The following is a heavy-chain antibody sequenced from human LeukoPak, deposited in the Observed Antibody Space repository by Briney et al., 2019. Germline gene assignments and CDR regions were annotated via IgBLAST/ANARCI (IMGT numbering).Heavy chain of an antibody. CDR3: ARVPVNIWENWFDP. D-gene: IGHD1-26*01. V-gene: IGHV4-4*07. CDR1: GGSISNYY. J-gene: IGHJ5*02. CDR2: MYTGGST. Sequence: SETLSLTCTVPGGSISNYYWSWIRQPAGKGLEWIGRMYTGGSTYYNPFLKSRVTISVDTSKNQFSLKLSSVTAADTAVYYCARVPVNIWENWFDPWGQGTLVTVSS.